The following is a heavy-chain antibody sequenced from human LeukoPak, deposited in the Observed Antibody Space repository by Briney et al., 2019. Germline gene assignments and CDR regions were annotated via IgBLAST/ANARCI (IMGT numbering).Heavy chain of an antibody. J-gene: IGHJ4*02. CDR2: INPNTGGT. CDR3: ASYPRYSSSPPFDY. Sequence: ASVKVSCKASGYTFTGYYMHWVRQAPGQGLEWMGWINPNTGGTNYAQKFQARVTMTRDTTISTAYMELSRLISDDTAVYYCASYPRYSSSPPFDYWGQGTLVTVSS. V-gene: IGHV1-2*02. D-gene: IGHD6-6*01. CDR1: GYTFTGYY.